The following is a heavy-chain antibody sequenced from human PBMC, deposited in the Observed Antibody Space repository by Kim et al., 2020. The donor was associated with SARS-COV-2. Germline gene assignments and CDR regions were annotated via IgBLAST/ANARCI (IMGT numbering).Heavy chain of an antibody. Sequence: SETLSLTCAVYGGSFSGYYWSWIRQPPGKGLEWIGEINHSGSTNYNPSLKSRVTISVDTSKNQFSLKLSSVTAADTAVYYCARVRRLISVPYYYDSSGYNYWGQGTLVTVSS. CDR1: GGSFSGYY. CDR3: ARVRRLISVPYYYDSSGYNY. V-gene: IGHV4-34*01. J-gene: IGHJ4*02. D-gene: IGHD3-22*01. CDR2: INHSGST.